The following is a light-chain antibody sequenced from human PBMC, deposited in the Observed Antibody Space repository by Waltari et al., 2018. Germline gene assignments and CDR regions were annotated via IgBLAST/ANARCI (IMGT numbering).Light chain of an antibody. Sequence: DVVMTQSPLSLRVTLGQPASISSFSSQSLVHSDGNAYLNWFHQRPGQSPRRLIYQVSTRDSGVPDRFSGSGSGTDFTLKISRVEAEDVGFYYCMQGTHWPRTFGQGTKVEIK. J-gene: IGKJ1*01. V-gene: IGKV2-30*02. CDR3: MQGTHWPRT. CDR1: QSLVHSDGNAY. CDR2: QVS.